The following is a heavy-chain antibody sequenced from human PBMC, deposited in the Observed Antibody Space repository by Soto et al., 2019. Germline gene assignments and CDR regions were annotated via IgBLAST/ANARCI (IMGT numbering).Heavy chain of an antibody. CDR2: IGGGNTDR. J-gene: IGHJ5*01. CDR3: AKDAVSYNGKWDWFDS. CDR1: RFIFSDYA. Sequence: DVQLLESGGGLVQPGGSLTLSCAASRFIFSDYAMNWVRQAQGKGLEWVSSIGGGNTDRYYADSVKGRFIISRDNSKNTMYLQMNGLRDDVTAVYYCAKDAVSYNGKWDWFDSWGQGTLVTVSS. V-gene: IGHV3-23*01. D-gene: IGHD1-26*01.